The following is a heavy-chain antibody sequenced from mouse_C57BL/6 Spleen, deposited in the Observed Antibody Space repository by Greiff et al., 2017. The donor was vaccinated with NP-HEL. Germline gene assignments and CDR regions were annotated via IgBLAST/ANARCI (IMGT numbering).Heavy chain of an antibody. J-gene: IGHJ2*01. CDR3: ARLTTVVARGFDY. CDR2: IHPNSGST. D-gene: IGHD1-1*01. Sequence: QVQLQQPGAELVKPGASVKLSCKASGYTFTSYWMHWVKQRPGQGLEWIGMIHPNSGSTNYNEKFKSKATLTVDKSSSTAYMQLSSLTSEDSAVYYCARLTTVVARGFDYWGQGTTLTVSS. CDR1: GYTFTSYW. V-gene: IGHV1-64*01.